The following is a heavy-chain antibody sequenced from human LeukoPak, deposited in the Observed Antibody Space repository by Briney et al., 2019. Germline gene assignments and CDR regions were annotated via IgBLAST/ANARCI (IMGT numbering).Heavy chain of an antibody. J-gene: IGHJ5*02. V-gene: IGHV3-21*01. D-gene: IGHD1-26*01. CDR2: ISSSSSYI. CDR3: ARDLIVGATWFDP. Sequence: GGTLRLSCAASGFTFSYYGMNWVRQAPGKGLEWVSSISSSSSYIYYADSVKGRFTISRDNAKNSLYLQMNSLRAEDTAVYYCARDLIVGATWFDPWGQGTLVTVSS. CDR1: GFTFSYYG.